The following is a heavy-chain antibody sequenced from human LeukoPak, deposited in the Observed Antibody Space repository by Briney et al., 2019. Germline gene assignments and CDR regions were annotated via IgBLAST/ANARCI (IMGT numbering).Heavy chain of an antibody. V-gene: IGHV3-7*04. CDR2: IKEDGSEK. Sequence: GGSLRPSCAVSGFTFSNHWMGWVRQAPGKGLEWVANIKEDGSEKYYVDSVKGRFTISRDNAKNSLHLQMNSLRAEDTAVYYCARYRGLGGGYYFDYWGQGTLVTVSS. CDR1: GFTFSNHW. D-gene: IGHD5-12*01. J-gene: IGHJ4*02. CDR3: ARYRGLGGGYYFDY.